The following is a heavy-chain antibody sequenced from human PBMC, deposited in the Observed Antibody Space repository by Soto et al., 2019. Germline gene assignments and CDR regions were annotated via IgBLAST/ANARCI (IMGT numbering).Heavy chain of an antibody. CDR1: VFGFSTHA. D-gene: IGHD4-17*01. Sequence: EVQLLVSGGALVQPGGSLRLSCAASVFGFSTHALSWVRQAPGKGLEWLSSITNTGITTHYADSVKGRFTISRENSRNTLHLQMNNLRVDDTAVYYCAKGFDSGDTKHIDHWGQGTLVTVSS. CDR3: AKGFDSGDTKHIDH. CDR2: ITNTGITT. V-gene: IGHV3-23*01. J-gene: IGHJ4*02.